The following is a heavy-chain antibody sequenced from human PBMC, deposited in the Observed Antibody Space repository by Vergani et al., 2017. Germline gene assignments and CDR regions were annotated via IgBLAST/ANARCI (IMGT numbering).Heavy chain of an antibody. J-gene: IGHJ6*03. V-gene: IGHV4-39*01. Sequence: QLQLQESDPGLVKPSETLSLTCTVSGGSIRSTFYYWGWIRQPPGKGLEWIGTIYYSGSTYYNPSLKSRVTISVDTAKNQFSVKLNSVTAADTAVYYCAGHKEQLVPGNYYYYYYMDVWGKGTTVTVSS. D-gene: IGHD6-13*01. CDR2: IYYSGST. CDR3: AGHKEQLVPGNYYYYYYMDV. CDR1: GGSIRSTFYY.